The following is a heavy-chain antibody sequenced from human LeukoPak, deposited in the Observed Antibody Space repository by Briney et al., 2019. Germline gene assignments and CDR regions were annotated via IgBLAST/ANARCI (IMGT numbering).Heavy chain of an antibody. CDR1: GFTFSSYG. D-gene: IGHD3-10*01. CDR3: AGGGFGEAYYYCYYMEV. J-gene: IGHJ6*03. CDR2: ISGSGGST. V-gene: IGHV3-23*01. Sequence: GGSLRLSCAASGFTFSSYGMSWVRQAPGKGLEWVSAISGSGGSTYYADSVKGRFTISRDNSKNTLFLQMNSLRAEDTAVYYWAGGGFGEAYYYCYYMEVWGKGATVTV.